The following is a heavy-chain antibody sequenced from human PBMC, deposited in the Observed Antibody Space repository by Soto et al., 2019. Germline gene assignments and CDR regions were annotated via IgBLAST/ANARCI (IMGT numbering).Heavy chain of an antibody. CDR3: VKWSEVARQALDY. J-gene: IGHJ4*02. D-gene: IGHD3-3*01. Sequence: QVQLVESGGGVVQPGRSLRLSCAASGFSFSNCGMHWVRQAPGKVLEWVAAISSDGSDKYYSESVKGRFTISRDNSKNTLFLQMNSLRVEDTAVYYCVKWSEVARQALDYWGQGTLVTVSS. V-gene: IGHV3-30*18. CDR1: GFSFSNCG. CDR2: ISSDGSDK.